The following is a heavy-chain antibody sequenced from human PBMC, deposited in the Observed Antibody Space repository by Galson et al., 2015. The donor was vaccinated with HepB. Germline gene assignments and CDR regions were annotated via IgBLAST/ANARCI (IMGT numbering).Heavy chain of an antibody. CDR1: GYTFTTYY. CDR2: INPSGGST. V-gene: IGHV1-46*01. J-gene: IGHJ4*02. D-gene: IGHD1-26*01. CDR3: ARGRWYSGGDIDYFDY. Sequence: SVKVSCKASGYTFTTYYMHWVRQAPGQGLEWMGIINPSGGSTSYAQKFQGRVTMTRDTSTSTVYMELSSLRSEDTAVYYCARGRWYSGGDIDYFDYWGQGTLVTVSS.